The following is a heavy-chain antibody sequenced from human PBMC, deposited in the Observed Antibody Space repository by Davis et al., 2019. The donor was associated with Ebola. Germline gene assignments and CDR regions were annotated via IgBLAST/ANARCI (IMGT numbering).Heavy chain of an antibody. V-gene: IGHV1-18*01. CDR2: ISAYNGNT. D-gene: IGHD3-10*01. CDR3: ARRLLWFGEFPAYYFDY. CDR1: GYTFTSYG. Sequence: AASVKVSCKASGYTFTSYGINWVRQAPGQGLEWMGWISAYNGNTNYAQKLQGRVTMTTDTSTSTAYMELRSLRSDDTAVYYCARRLLWFGEFPAYYFDYWGQGTLVTVSS. J-gene: IGHJ4*02.